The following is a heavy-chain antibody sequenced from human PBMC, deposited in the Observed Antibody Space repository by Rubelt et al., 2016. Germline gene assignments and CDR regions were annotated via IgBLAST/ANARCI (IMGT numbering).Heavy chain of an antibody. CDR3: ARVEKDDFWSGYYLIDY. V-gene: IGHV4-59*01. CDR1: GGSISSNY. J-gene: IGHJ4*02. Sequence: QVQLQESGPGLVKPSETLSLTCTVSGGSISSNYWSWIRQSPGKGLEWIGYIYNTGNTSYNPSLKSRVSISLNTSKNQFSLRLSSVTAADTAMYYCARVEKDDFWSGYYLIDYWGQGALVTVSS. D-gene: IGHD3-3*01. CDR2: IYNTGNT.